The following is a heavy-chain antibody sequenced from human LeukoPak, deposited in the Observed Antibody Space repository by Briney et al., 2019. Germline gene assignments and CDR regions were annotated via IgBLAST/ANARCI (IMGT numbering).Heavy chain of an antibody. D-gene: IGHD3-3*01. Sequence: SETLSLTCTVSGGSISSSSYYWGWIRQPPGEGLEWIGSIYYSGSTYYNPSLKSRVTISVDTSKNQFSLKLGSVTAAGTAVYYCARLTTIIDFDYWGQGTLVTVSS. CDR3: ARLTTIIDFDY. J-gene: IGHJ4*02. CDR2: IYYSGST. V-gene: IGHV4-39*01. CDR1: GGSISSSSYY.